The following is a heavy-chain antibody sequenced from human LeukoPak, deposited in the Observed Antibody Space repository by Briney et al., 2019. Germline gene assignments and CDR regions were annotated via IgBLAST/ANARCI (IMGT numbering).Heavy chain of an antibody. V-gene: IGHV3-49*03. CDR3: TRERNDFWSGYYSGWFDP. J-gene: IGHJ5*02. CDR1: GFTFGDYA. Sequence: PGRSLRLSCTASGFTFGDYAMSWFRQAPGKGLEWVGFIRSKAYGRTTEYAASVKGRFTISRDDSKSIAYLQMNSLKTEDTAVYYCTRERNDFWSGYYSGWFDPWGQGTLVTVSS. D-gene: IGHD3-3*01. CDR2: IRSKAYGRTT.